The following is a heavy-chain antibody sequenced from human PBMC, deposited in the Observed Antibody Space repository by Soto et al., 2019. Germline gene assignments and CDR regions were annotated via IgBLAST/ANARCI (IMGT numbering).Heavy chain of an antibody. CDR1: GGSISSGGYY. D-gene: IGHD3-10*01. V-gene: IGHV4-31*03. Sequence: QVQLQESGPGLVKPSQTLSLTCTVSGGSISSGGYYWSWIRQHPGKGLEWIGYIYYSGSTYYNPSLKGRVTISGDTSKNQFSLKLSSVTAADTAVYYCARVGSGSYYPFDYWGQGTLVTVSS. J-gene: IGHJ4*02. CDR3: ARVGSGSYYPFDY. CDR2: IYYSGST.